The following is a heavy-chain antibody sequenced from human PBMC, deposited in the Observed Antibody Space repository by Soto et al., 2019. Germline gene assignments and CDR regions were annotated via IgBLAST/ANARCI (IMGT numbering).Heavy chain of an antibody. CDR2: INHSGST. J-gene: IGHJ5*02. CDR3: ARAGVWLRLFGTGWFDP. Sequence: SETLSLTCAVYGGSFSGYYWSWIRQPPGKGLEWIGEINHSGSTNYNPSLKSRVTISVDTSKNQFSLKLSSVTAADTAVYYCARAGVWLRLFGTGWFDPWGQGTLVTVSS. D-gene: IGHD5-12*01. V-gene: IGHV4-34*01. CDR1: GGSFSGYY.